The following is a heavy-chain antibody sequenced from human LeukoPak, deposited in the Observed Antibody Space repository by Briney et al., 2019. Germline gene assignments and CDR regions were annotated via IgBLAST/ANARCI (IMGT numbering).Heavy chain of an antibody. D-gene: IGHD2-2*01. CDR1: GFTFSNYG. J-gene: IGHJ4*02. Sequence: GGSLRLSCAASGFTFSNYGRHWVRQAPGKGLEWVAFIRYDGSNKYYADSVKGRFTISRDNAKNTLYLQMNSPRAEDTAVYYCAKGYCSSTSCYGLDYWGQGTLVTVSS. CDR2: IRYDGSNK. CDR3: AKGYCSSTSCYGLDY. V-gene: IGHV3-30*02.